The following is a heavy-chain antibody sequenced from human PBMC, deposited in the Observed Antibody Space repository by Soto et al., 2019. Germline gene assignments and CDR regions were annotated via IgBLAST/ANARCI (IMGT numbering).Heavy chain of an antibody. CDR3: ARVGRGVYGMDV. D-gene: IGHD2-8*01. Sequence: GGSLRLSCAASGFAFSAYSIIWVRQAPGKGLEWFSYITSDSSTISYADSVKGRFTVSRDNAKNSLYLQMNSLRDEDTAVYYCARVGRGVYGMDVWGQGTSVTVSS. J-gene: IGHJ6*02. CDR1: GFAFSAYS. V-gene: IGHV3-48*02. CDR2: ITSDSSTI.